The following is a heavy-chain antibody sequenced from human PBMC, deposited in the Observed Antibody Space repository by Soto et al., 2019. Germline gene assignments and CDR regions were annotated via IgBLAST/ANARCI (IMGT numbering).Heavy chain of an antibody. CDR2: IHYSGST. Sequence: SETLSLTCTVSGGSISRYYWSWIRQPPGKGLEYVGYIHYSGSTSYNPSLKSRVTISIDTSKNQFSLRLSSVTAADTAVYYCARHLTGLDPWGQGTLVTVSS. CDR1: GGSISRYY. V-gene: IGHV4-59*08. J-gene: IGHJ5*02. CDR3: ARHLTGLDP.